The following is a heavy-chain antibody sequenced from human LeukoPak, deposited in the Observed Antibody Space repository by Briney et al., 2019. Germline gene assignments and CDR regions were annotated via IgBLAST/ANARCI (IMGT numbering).Heavy chain of an antibody. CDR1: GFTFSNYV. D-gene: IGHD3-10*01. V-gene: IGHV3-23*01. J-gene: IGHJ4*02. CDR2: ISDSGCST. CDR3: ARDLAYFYGSGSYFKGDY. Sequence: PGGSLRLSCGASGFTFSNYVMNWVRQAPGKGREWVSAISDSGCSTFYADCERALFTISRDNPKNAVYVQIQSQRPEDSGVFHCARDLAYFYGSGSYFKGDYWGQGALVTVS.